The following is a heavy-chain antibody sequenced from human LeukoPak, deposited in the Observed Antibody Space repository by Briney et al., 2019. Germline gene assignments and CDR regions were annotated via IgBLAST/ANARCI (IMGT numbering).Heavy chain of an antibody. CDR3: ARGFYFVGRQPAYAFDF. V-gene: IGHV3-53*01. CDR2: LYTGGNT. Sequence: GGSLRPSCAASGFSVNSNYMTWVRQAPGKGLEWVSVLYTGGNTYYAESVQGRFSISRDNSRNTLYLQMNSLRAEDTAVYYCARGFYFVGRQPAYAFDFWGLGTLVTVSS. D-gene: IGHD3-10*02. J-gene: IGHJ4*02. CDR1: GFSVNSNY.